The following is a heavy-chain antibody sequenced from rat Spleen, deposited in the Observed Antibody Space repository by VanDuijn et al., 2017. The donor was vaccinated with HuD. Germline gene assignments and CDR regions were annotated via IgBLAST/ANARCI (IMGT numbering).Heavy chain of an antibody. CDR1: GFIFSNYD. V-gene: IGHV5S23*01. J-gene: IGHJ1*01. Sequence: EVQLVESGGGLVQPGRSLKFSCAASGFIFSNYDMAWVRQAPTKGLEWVASINTGGDNTYYRDSVKGRFTLSRDNAKSTLYLQMGSLRSEDTATYYCARSLSYAHYFWYFDFWGPGTMVTVSS. D-gene: IGHD1-12*01. CDR3: ARSLSYAHYFWYFDF. CDR2: INTGGDNT.